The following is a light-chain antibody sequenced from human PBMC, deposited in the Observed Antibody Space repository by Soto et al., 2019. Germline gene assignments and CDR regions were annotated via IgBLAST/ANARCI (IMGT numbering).Light chain of an antibody. Sequence: EIVLTQSPATLSLSPGDRASLSCRASQSVSNYLAWYQQKPGQAPRLLMYGASRRPTGIPDRFSGSGSGTDFTLTISRLEPEDFAVYYCQQFGSSPRTFGQGTKVDIK. CDR2: GAS. V-gene: IGKV3-20*01. CDR3: QQFGSSPRT. J-gene: IGKJ1*01. CDR1: QSVSNY.